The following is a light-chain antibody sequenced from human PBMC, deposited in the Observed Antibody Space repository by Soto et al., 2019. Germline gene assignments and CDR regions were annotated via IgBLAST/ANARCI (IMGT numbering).Light chain of an antibody. CDR1: SDDIGSFNL. V-gene: IGLV2-23*02. Sequence: QSALTQPASVSGSPGQSITFSCTGSSDDIGSFNLVSWYQQYPGKAPKLILYEVYKRPLGVSDRFSGSKSGSTASLTISGLQAEDEADYHCCSYAGSRWMFGGGTKPPS. CDR3: CSYAGSRWM. J-gene: IGLJ3*02. CDR2: EVY.